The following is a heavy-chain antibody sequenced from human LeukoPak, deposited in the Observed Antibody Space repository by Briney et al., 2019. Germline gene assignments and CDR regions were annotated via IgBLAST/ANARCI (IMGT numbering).Heavy chain of an antibody. CDR1: GFTFSSYA. J-gene: IGHJ6*03. V-gene: IGHV3-48*04. CDR2: ISSSGSTI. Sequence: SGGSLRLSCAASGFTFSSYAMSWVRQAPGKGLEWVSYISSSGSTIYYADSVKGRFTISRDNAKNSLYLQMNSLRAEDTAVYYCARVWSGYYYYYMDVWGKGTTVTVSS. CDR3: ARVWSGYYYYYMDV. D-gene: IGHD3-3*01.